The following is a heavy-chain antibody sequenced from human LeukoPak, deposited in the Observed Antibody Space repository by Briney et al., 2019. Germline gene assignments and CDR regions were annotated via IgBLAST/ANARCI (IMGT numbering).Heavy chain of an antibody. CDR1: GGTLSNYG. J-gene: IGHJ6*02. CDR2: IIPLLDIT. CDR3: ATDGPAAMGADYLYGLDV. V-gene: IGHV1-69*04. Sequence: SVKVSCKASGGTLSNYGIIWVRQAPGQGLEWMGRIIPLLDITTYAERFQGRVTITADKSTSTAYLEVSSLRSKDTAVYYCATDGPAAMGADYLYGLDVWGQGTTVSVSS. D-gene: IGHD2-2*01.